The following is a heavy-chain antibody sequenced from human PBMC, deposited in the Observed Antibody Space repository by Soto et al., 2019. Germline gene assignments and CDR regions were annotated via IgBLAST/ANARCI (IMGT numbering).Heavy chain of an antibody. V-gene: IGHV3-23*01. CDR2: ISGSGGST. J-gene: IGHJ6*04. CDR3: ARRGSGSYYDY. CDR1: GFTFSSYA. D-gene: IGHD1-26*01. Sequence: EVQLLESGGGLVQPGGSLRLSCAASGFTFSSYAMRWVRQAPVKGLEWVSAISGSGGSTYYADSVKGRFTISRDNSKNTLYLQMNSLRAEDTAVYYCARRGSGSYYDYWGNGTTVTVSS.